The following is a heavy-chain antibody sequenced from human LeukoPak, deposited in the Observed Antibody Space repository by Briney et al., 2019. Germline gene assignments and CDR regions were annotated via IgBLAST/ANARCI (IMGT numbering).Heavy chain of an antibody. J-gene: IGHJ4*02. CDR3: ARGQIVYSFDRSGYFDY. D-gene: IGHD3-22*01. Sequence: ASVKVSCKASGYTFTSCEINWVRQATGQGLEWMGWMNPDSGNTGYAQQFQGRVTMTRNTSISTAYMELSSLRSEDTAVYYCARGQIVYSFDRSGYFDYWGQGNLVTVSS. V-gene: IGHV1-8*01. CDR1: GYTFTSCE. CDR2: MNPDSGNT.